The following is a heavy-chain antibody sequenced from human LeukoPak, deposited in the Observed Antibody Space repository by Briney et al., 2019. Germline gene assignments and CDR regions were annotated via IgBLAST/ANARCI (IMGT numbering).Heavy chain of an antibody. J-gene: IGHJ6*02. CDR1: GFTFSDYY. Sequence: PGGSLRLSCAASGFTFSDYYMSWIRQAPGKGLEWVSYISSSSSYTNYADSVKGRFTISRDNAKNSLNLQMNSLRAEDTAVYYCARRGIAVAGPLVVYYGMDVWGQGTTVTVSS. V-gene: IGHV3-11*03. D-gene: IGHD6-19*01. CDR3: ARRGIAVAGPLVVYYGMDV. CDR2: ISSSSSYT.